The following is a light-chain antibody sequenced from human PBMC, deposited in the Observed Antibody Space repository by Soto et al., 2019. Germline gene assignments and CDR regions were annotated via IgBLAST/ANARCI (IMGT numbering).Light chain of an antibody. CDR3: QKHNTTPLT. CDR2: APS. Sequence: DVQMTQSPSSLSAFVGDRVTITCRASQGIAPYLAWFQQKPGKVPKLLIYAPSTLQSGVPSRFSGSGSGTDFTLTISSLQPEDVATYYCQKHNTTPLTFGGGNKVEIK. V-gene: IGKV1-27*01. CDR1: QGIAPY. J-gene: IGKJ4*01.